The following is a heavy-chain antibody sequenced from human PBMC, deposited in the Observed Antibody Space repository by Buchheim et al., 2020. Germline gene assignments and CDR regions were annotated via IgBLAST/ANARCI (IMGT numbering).Heavy chain of an antibody. CDR2: ISSSGSTI. Sequence: EVQLVESGGGLVQPGGSLRLSCAASGFTFSSYEMNWVRQAPGKGLEWVSYISSSGSTIYYADSVKGRFTISRDTAKNSLYLQMNSLRAEDTAVYYCARGSDIVVVPAAGMDVWGQGTT. CDR1: GFTFSSYE. J-gene: IGHJ6*02. CDR3: ARGSDIVVVPAAGMDV. V-gene: IGHV3-48*03. D-gene: IGHD2-2*01.